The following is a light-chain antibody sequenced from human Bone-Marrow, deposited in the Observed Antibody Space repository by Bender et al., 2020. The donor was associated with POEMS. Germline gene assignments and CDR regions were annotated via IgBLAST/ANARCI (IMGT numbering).Light chain of an antibody. Sequence: QSALTQPASVSGSPGQSITISCTGTLTDIGIYDFVSWYQQHPGAAPKVIIYDVTNRPVGVSDRFSGSKSGNTAALTISGLQGEDEADYYCSSFTIRSTVIFGGGTRVTV. CDR1: LTDIGIYDF. CDR2: DVT. CDR3: SSFTIRSTVI. J-gene: IGLJ2*01. V-gene: IGLV2-14*03.